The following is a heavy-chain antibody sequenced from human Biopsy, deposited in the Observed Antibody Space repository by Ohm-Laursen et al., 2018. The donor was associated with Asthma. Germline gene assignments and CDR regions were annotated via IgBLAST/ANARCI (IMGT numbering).Heavy chain of an antibody. D-gene: IGHD3-16*01. J-gene: IGHJ6*02. V-gene: IGHV1-69*13. CDR2: IIPMYGVP. CDR1: GGTFRTYA. CDR3: ARVDAIMISGDFYFYSGFDL. Sequence: GASVTVSCQASGGTFRTYAFNWVRQAPGHGLEWMGGIIPMYGVPKVAQKFQGRVTITADESTSTAYMEMSSLRSEDTAVYYRARVDAIMISGDFYFYSGFDLWGQGTTVRVSS.